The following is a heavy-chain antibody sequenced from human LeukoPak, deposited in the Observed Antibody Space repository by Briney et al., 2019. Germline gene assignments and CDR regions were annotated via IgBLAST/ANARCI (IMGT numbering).Heavy chain of an antibody. J-gene: IGHJ4*02. CDR1: GFTFSSYA. Sequence: LAGGSLRLSCAASGFTFSSYAMSWVRQAPGKGLEWVSGVSGSGGRTYYADSVKGRFTISRDNSKNTLYLQMNSLRAEDTAVYYCTKDRNDDILTGANYFDYWGQGTLVTVSS. CDR2: VSGSGGRT. V-gene: IGHV3-23*01. CDR3: TKDRNDDILTGANYFDY. D-gene: IGHD3-9*01.